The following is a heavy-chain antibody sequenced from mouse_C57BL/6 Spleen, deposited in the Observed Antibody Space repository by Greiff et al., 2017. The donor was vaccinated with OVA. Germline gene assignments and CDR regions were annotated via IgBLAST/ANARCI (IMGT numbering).Heavy chain of an antibody. V-gene: IGHV1-55*01. J-gene: IGHJ2*01. CDR2: IYPGSGST. Sequence: QVQLQQPGAELVKPGASVKMSCKASGYTFTSYWITWVKQRPGQGLEWIGDIYPGSGSTNYNEKFKSKATLTVDTSSSTAYMQLSSLTSEDSAVYYCARTNWDKEIFDYWGQGTTLTVSS. D-gene: IGHD4-1*02. CDR1: GYTFTSYW. CDR3: ARTNWDKEIFDY.